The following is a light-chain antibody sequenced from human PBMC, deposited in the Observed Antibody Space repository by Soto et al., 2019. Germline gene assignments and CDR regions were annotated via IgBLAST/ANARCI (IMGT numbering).Light chain of an antibody. Sequence: EVVMTQSPATLSVSPGERATLPCRASQTVSRNLAWYQQRPGQAPRLLIYDISNRATGVPARFSGSGSETEFTLTIRSLQSEDFAVYFCQQYNNWPSFGQGTRLE. J-gene: IGKJ5*01. V-gene: IGKV3-15*01. CDR2: DIS. CDR1: QTVSRN. CDR3: QQYNNWPS.